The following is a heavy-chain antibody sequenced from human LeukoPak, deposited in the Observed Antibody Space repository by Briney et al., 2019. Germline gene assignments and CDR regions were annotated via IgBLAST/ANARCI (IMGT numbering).Heavy chain of an antibody. J-gene: IGHJ4*02. Sequence: SETLSLTCTVSGGSISSSSYYWGWIRQPPGKGLEWIGNIYYDRSTYYNPSLKSRVTISVDTSKNQFSLKLSSVTAADTAVYYCARVVGGSSDWGTSYYFDYWGQGTLVTVSS. CDR1: GGSISSSSYY. CDR2: IYYDRST. V-gene: IGHV4-39*07. D-gene: IGHD3-16*01. CDR3: ARVVGGSSDWGTSYYFDY.